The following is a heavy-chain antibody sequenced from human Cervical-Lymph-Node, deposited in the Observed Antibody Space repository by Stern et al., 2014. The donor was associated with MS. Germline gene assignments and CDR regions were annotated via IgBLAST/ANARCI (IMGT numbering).Heavy chain of an antibody. CDR3: ARGLLRSENAFDI. V-gene: IGHV1-18*01. D-gene: IGHD2-15*01. Sequence: VQLVESGAEVKKPGASAKVSCKASGYTFTSYGISWVRQASGEGLEWMGWIGAHIGNTNYTQNLQGRVTMTTNTSTSTAYMELRNLRSDNTAVYYCARGLLRSENAFDIWGQGTMVTVSS. CDR2: IGAHIGNT. CDR1: GYTFTSYG. J-gene: IGHJ3*02.